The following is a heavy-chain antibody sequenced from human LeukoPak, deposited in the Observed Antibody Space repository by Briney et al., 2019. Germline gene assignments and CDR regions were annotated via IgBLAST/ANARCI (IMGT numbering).Heavy chain of an antibody. CDR2: ISYDGSNK. J-gene: IGHJ4*02. V-gene: IGHV3-30*03. D-gene: IGHD2/OR15-2a*01. CDR3: ATSGLSRFGF. Sequence: GGSLRLSCAASGFTFSSYGMHWVRQAPGKGLEWVAVISYDGSNKYYADSVKGRFTISRDNSKNTLYLQMNSLRAGDTAVYYCATSGLSRFGFWGQGTLVTVSS. CDR1: GFTFSSYG.